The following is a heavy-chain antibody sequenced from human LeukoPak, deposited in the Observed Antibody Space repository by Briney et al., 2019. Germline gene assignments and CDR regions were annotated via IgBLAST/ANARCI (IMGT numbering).Heavy chain of an antibody. CDR3: ARDRGGSGSPGPRPYYYYYMDV. D-gene: IGHD3-10*01. V-gene: IGHV1-69*05. CDR2: IIPIFGTA. J-gene: IGHJ6*03. Sequence: GSSMMISCQACGGTFNSYAISGVGQDTGQGLKWMGGIIPIFGTANYAQKFQGRVTITTDESTSTAYMELSSLRSEDTAVYYCARDRGGSGSPGPRPYYYYYMDVWGKGTTVTVSS. CDR1: GGTFNSYA.